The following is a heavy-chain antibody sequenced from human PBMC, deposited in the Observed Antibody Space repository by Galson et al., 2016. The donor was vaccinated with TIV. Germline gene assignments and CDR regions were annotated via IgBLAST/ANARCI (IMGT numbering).Heavy chain of an antibody. V-gene: IGHV4-39*01. CDR1: GGSISSSRYY. CDR3: ATLLVAVIPGEVIAP. CDR2: IYYSGTT. J-gene: IGHJ5*02. D-gene: IGHD2-21*02. Sequence: LSLTCTVSGGSISSSRYYWGWVRQPPGKGLEWIGTIYYSGTTYYNPSLKSRVTISVDASKNQFSLILSSVTAADSAVYFCATLLVAVIPGEVIAPWGQGTLVTVSS.